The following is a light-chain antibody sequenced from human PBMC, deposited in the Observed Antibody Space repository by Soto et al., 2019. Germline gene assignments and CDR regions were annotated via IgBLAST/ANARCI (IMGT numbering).Light chain of an antibody. Sequence: EIVMTQSTATLSVSPGERATLSCRASQSVSSNLAWYQQKPGQAPRLLIYGASTMATGIPARFSGSGSGTEFTLTFSSLQSEDFAVYYCQQYNNWPPWTFGQGTKVEIK. J-gene: IGKJ1*01. CDR1: QSVSSN. CDR3: QQYNNWPPWT. V-gene: IGKV3-15*01. CDR2: GAS.